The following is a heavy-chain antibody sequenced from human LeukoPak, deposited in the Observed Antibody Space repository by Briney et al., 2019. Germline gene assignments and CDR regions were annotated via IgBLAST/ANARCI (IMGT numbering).Heavy chain of an antibody. CDR3: ARHGFGESPSYYYYGLDV. CDR1: GGSFSGYY. V-gene: IGHV4-34*01. CDR2: MYYSGST. D-gene: IGHD3-10*01. J-gene: IGHJ6*02. Sequence: SETLSLTCAVYGGSFSGYYWSWIRQPPGKGLEWIGSMYYSGSTYCNPSLKSRVTISVDTSKTQISLKLSSVTAADTAIYYCARHGFGESPSYYYYGLDVWGQGTTVTVSS.